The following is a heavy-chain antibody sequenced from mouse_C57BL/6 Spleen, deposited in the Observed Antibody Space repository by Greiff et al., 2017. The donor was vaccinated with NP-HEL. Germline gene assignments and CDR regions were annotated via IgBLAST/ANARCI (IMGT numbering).Heavy chain of an antibody. J-gene: IGHJ4*01. CDR3: ASHYCNGCGHDGFAMGY. Sequence: QVQLKQSGAELVKPGASVKISCKASGYAFSSYWMNWVKQRPGQGLEWIGQIYPGDGDTNYNGKFKGKATLTADKSSSTAYMQLSSLTSEDSAVYFCASHYCNGCGHDGFAMGYWGPGTSVTVAS. CDR1: GYAFSSYW. D-gene: IGHD1-1*01. CDR2: IYPGDGDT. V-gene: IGHV1-80*01.